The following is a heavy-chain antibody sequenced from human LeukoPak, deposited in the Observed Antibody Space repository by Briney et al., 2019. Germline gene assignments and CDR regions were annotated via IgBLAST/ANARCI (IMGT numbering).Heavy chain of an antibody. CDR1: GFTFSSYG. CDR2: IYSGGST. D-gene: IGHD3-9*01. V-gene: IGHV3-66*01. Sequence: PGGSLRLSCAASGFTFSSYGMHWVRQAPGKGLEWVSTIYSGGSTYYADSVTGRFTISRDNSKNTLYLQMNSLRAEDTAVYYCARDGAVLTGYYDYWGQGTLVTVSS. CDR3: ARDGAVLTGYYDY. J-gene: IGHJ4*02.